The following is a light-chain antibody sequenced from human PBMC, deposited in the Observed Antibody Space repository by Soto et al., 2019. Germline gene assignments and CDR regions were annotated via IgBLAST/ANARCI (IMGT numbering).Light chain of an antibody. CDR3: QQYGSSLWT. Sequence: EIVLTQSPATLSLSPGERATLSCRASQTVSSSLAWYQQKPGQAPRLLIYDASNRATGIPDRFSGSGSGTDFTLTINKLEPEDFTVYFCQQYGSSLWTFGQGTKVDIK. CDR1: QTVSSS. J-gene: IGKJ1*01. CDR2: DAS. V-gene: IGKV3-11*01.